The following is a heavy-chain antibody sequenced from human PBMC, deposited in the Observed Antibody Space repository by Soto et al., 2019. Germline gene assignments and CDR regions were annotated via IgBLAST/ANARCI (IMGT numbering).Heavy chain of an antibody. CDR3: ARVYYDILTGSHLRWFDP. J-gene: IGHJ5*02. CDR2: INAGNGNT. CDR1: GYTFTSYA. V-gene: IGHV1-3*01. D-gene: IGHD3-9*01. Sequence: GASVKVSCKASGYTFTSYAMHWVRQAPGQRLEWMGWINAGNGNTKYSQKFQGRVTITRDTSASTAYMELSNLRSEDTAVYYCARVYYDILTGSHLRWFDPWGQGTLVTVSS.